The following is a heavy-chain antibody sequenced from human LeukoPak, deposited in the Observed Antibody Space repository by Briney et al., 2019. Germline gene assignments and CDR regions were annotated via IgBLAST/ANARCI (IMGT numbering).Heavy chain of an antibody. V-gene: IGHV5-51*01. CDR3: ARLTMVRGVISAMDYYYYMDV. D-gene: IGHD3-10*01. CDR1: GYSFTSYW. J-gene: IGHJ6*03. Sequence: GESLKISCKGSGYSFTSYWIGWVRQMPGKGLEWMGIIHPGDSDTRYSPSFQGQVTISADKSISTAYLQWSSLKASDTAMYYCARLTMVRGVISAMDYYYYMDVWGKGTTVTISS. CDR2: IHPGDSDT.